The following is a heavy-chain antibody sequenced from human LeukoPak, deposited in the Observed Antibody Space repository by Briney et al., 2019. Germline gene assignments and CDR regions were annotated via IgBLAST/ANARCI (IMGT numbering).Heavy chain of an antibody. CDR1: GFTFSSYW. CDR3: ARGLTIFGVVNDAFDI. Sequence: PGGSLRLSCAASGFTFSSYWMSWVRQAPGKGLEWLANIKQDGSEKYYVDSVKGRFTISRDNAKNTLYLQMKSLRAEDTAVYYCARGLTIFGVVNDAFDIWGQGTMVTVSS. V-gene: IGHV3-7*04. D-gene: IGHD3-3*01. J-gene: IGHJ3*02. CDR2: IKQDGSEK.